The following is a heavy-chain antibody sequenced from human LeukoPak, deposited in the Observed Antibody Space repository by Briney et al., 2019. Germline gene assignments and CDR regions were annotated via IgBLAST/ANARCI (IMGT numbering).Heavy chain of an antibody. V-gene: IGHV1-69*04. CDR1: GGTFSSYA. CDR3: ARGAGDTHIDY. J-gene: IGHJ4*02. D-gene: IGHD5-18*01. CDR2: IIPILGIA. Sequence: SVKVSCKASGGTFSSYAISWVRQAPGQGLEWMGRIIPILGIANYAQKFQDRVTITADKSTSTAYMELSSLRSEDTAVYYCARGAGDTHIDYWGQGTLVTVSS.